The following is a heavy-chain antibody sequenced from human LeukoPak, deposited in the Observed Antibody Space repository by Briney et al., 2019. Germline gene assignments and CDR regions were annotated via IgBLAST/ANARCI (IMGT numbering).Heavy chain of an antibody. CDR2: INPNNGNT. V-gene: IGHV1-18*04. J-gene: IGHJ5*02. CDR3: ARTPTGPLNWFDP. Sequence: ASVKVSCKASGYTFTGYYMHWVRQAPGQGLEWMGWINPNNGNTNYAQTLQGRVTMTTDTSTSTAYMELRSLRSDDTAVYYCARTPTGPLNWFDPWGQGTLVTVSS. D-gene: IGHD1-14*01. CDR1: GYTFTGYY.